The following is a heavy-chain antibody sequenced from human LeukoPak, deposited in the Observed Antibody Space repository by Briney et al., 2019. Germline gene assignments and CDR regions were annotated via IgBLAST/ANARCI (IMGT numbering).Heavy chain of an antibody. D-gene: IGHD3-22*01. CDR1: GFTFSSYA. CDR3: ARDGDYYDSSGYLPNLFDY. Sequence: GGSLRLSCAASGFTFSSYAMHWVRPAPGKGLEGVAVISYDGSNKSYADSVKGRFTISRDNSKNTMYLQMNSLRAEDTAVYYCARDGDYYDSSGYLPNLFDYWGQGTLVTVSS. J-gene: IGHJ4*02. CDR2: ISYDGSNK. V-gene: IGHV3-30-3*01.